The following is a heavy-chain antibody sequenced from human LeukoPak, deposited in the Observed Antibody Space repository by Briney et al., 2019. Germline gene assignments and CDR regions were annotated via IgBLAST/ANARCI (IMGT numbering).Heavy chain of an antibody. D-gene: IGHD6-19*01. V-gene: IGHV3-30*03. CDR1: GFTFSSYG. J-gene: IGHJ4*02. Sequence: PGGSLRLSCAASGFTFSSYGMHWVRQAPGKGLEWVAVISYDGSNKYYADSVKGRFTISRDNSKNTLYLQMNSLRAEDTAVYYCARDRVWYSSGWYAVDYWGQGTLVTVSS. CDR2: ISYDGSNK. CDR3: ARDRVWYSSGWYAVDY.